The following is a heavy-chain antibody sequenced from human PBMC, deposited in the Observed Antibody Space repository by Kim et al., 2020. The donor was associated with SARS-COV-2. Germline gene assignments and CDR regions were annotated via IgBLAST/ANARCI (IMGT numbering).Heavy chain of an antibody. V-gene: IGHV3-7*01. CDR2: IKKDGSAK. CDR3: AREFYSGGSCYGSEY. D-gene: IGHD2-15*01. Sequence: GGSLRLSCAVSGFTFSSYWMSWVRQAPGKGLEWVANIKKDGSAKYYVDSVKGRFTISRDNAKNSLYLQLNSVRGEDTAVYYCAREFYSGGSCYGSEYWGRRTGVTVS. J-gene: IGHJ4*02. CDR1: GFTFSSYW.